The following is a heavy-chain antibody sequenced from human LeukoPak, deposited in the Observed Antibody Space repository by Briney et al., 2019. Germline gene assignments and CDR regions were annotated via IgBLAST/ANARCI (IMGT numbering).Heavy chain of an antibody. V-gene: IGHV1-18*01. J-gene: IGHJ6*02. Sequence: GASVKVSCKASGYTFTSYGISWVRQAPGQGLEWMGWISAYNGNTNYAQKLQGRVTMTTDTSTSTAYMELWSLRSDDTAVYYCARAVPKACYYYGMDVWGQGTTVTVSS. D-gene: IGHD1-1*01. CDR2: ISAYNGNT. CDR3: ARAVPKACYYYGMDV. CDR1: GYTFTSYG.